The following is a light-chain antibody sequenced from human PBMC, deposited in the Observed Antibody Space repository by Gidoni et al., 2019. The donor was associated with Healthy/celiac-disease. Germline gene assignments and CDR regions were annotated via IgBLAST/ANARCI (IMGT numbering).Light chain of an antibody. CDR1: SSDVGGYNY. V-gene: IGLV2-14*01. CDR2: EVS. Sequence: QPALPQPASVSGSPGQSITIPCTGTSSDVGGYNYVSWYQQHPGKAPKLMIYEVSNRPSGVSNRFSGSKSGNTASLTISGLQAEDEADYYCSSYTSSSTLVVFGGGTKLTVL. J-gene: IGLJ2*01. CDR3: SSYTSSSTLVV.